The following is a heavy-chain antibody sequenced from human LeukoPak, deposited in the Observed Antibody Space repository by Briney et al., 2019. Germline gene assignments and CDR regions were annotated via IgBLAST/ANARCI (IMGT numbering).Heavy chain of an antibody. D-gene: IGHD1-26*01. V-gene: IGHV3-21*01. Sequence: KPGGSLRLSCAASGFTFSTCSMKWVRQAPGKALEWVSSISGCSYHIYYADSVKGRFTISRDNANNLLYLQMNSLRAEDTAVYYCASGTIVGARGADNWGQGTLVTVSS. J-gene: IGHJ4*02. CDR2: ISGCSYHI. CDR3: ASGTIVGARGADN. CDR1: GFTFSTCS.